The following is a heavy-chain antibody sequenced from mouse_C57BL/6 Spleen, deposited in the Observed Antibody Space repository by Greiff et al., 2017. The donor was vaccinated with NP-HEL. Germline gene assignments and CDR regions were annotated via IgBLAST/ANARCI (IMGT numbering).Heavy chain of an antibody. J-gene: IGHJ1*03. CDR2: ISAGGSYT. CDR1: GFTFSSYA. V-gene: IGHV5-4*03. Sequence: EVKVVESGGGLVKPGGSLKLSCAASGFTFSSYAMSWVRQTPEKRLEWVATISAGGSYTYYPDNVKGRFTISRDNAKNNLYLQMSHLKSEDTAMYYCARQYYGSNWYFDVWGTGTTVTVSS. D-gene: IGHD1-1*01. CDR3: ARQYYGSNWYFDV.